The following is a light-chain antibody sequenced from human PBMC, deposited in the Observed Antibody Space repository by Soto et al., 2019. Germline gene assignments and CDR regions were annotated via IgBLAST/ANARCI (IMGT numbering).Light chain of an antibody. CDR1: QSLYNN. Sequence: VVTHSPTTLSLSPAERAHLSCSASQSLYNNYLAWHQQKPGQAPRLLIYGASTRATGIPARFSGSGSGTEFTLTISSLQSEDFAVYYCQQYNNWLPCPFGEGTKVDIK. V-gene: IGKV3-15*01. J-gene: IGKJ1*01. CDR3: QQYNNWLPCP. CDR2: GAS.